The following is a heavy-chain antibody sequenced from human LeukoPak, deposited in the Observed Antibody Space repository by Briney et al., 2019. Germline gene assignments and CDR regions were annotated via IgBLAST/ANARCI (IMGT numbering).Heavy chain of an antibody. Sequence: GGSLRLSCAASGFTFSSYAMSWVRQAPGKGLEWVSVIYSGGSTYYADSVKGRFTISRDNSKNTLYLQMNSLRAEDTAVYYCARLEWLLYFYFDYWGQGTLVTVSS. CDR1: GFTFSSYA. CDR3: ARLEWLLYFYFDY. J-gene: IGHJ4*02. V-gene: IGHV3-66*02. CDR2: IYSGGST. D-gene: IGHD3-3*01.